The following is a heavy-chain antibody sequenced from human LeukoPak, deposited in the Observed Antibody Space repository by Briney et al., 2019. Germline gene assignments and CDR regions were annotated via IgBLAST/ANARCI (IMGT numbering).Heavy chain of an antibody. CDR2: IYYSGST. Sequence: SETLSLTCTVSGGSISSYYWSWIRQPPGKGLEWIGYIYYSGSTNYNPSLKSRVTISVDTSKNQFSLKLSSVTAADTAVYYCARSSEGLHVGYWGQGTLVTVSS. CDR1: GGSISSYY. D-gene: IGHD5-24*01. CDR3: ARSSEGLHVGY. J-gene: IGHJ4*02. V-gene: IGHV4-59*12.